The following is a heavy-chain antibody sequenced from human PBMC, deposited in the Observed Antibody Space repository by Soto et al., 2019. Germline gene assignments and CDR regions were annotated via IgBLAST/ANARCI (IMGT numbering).Heavy chain of an antibody. CDR2: ITFDGSHQ. V-gene: IGHV3-30*18. D-gene: IGHD3-10*01. CDR3: GKDAGADS. Sequence: QVQLVESGGGVVQPGGSLRLSCAASGFRVTSYGMFWVRQAPGKGLEWVARITFDGSHQFYGDFVKGRFTISRDISKNTLYLQMNSLRSEDTAVYYCGKDAGADSWGQGTLVTVSS. CDR1: GFRVTSYG. J-gene: IGHJ4*02.